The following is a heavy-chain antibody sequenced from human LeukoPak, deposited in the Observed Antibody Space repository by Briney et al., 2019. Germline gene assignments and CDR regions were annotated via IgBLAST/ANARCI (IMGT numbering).Heavy chain of an antibody. CDR2: INPNSGGT. Sequence: ASVKVSCKASGYTFTGYYMHWVRQAPGQGLEWMGWINPNSGGTNYAQKFQGRVTMTRDTSISTAYMELSRLRSDDTAVYYCARVYYDSSGYPSALDYWGQGTLVTVSS. CDR3: ARVYYDSSGYPSALDY. D-gene: IGHD3-22*01. V-gene: IGHV1-2*02. J-gene: IGHJ4*02. CDR1: GYTFTGYY.